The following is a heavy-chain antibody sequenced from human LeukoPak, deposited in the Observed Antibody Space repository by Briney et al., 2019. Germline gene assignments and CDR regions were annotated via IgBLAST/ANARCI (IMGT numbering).Heavy chain of an antibody. CDR2: TYYRSRWYT. J-gene: IGHJ5*02. CDR1: GDSVSSDSAA. Sequence: SQTLSLTCAISGDSVSSDSAAYNWIRQSPSRGLEWLGRTYYRSRWYTDYAVSVGSRITINPDTSKNQFSLQLNVATTEDTAVYYCTRELGGVMTLGSYCFAPWGQRTLVTVSS. CDR3: TRELGGVMTLGSYCFAP. V-gene: IGHV6-1*01. D-gene: IGHD3-16*01.